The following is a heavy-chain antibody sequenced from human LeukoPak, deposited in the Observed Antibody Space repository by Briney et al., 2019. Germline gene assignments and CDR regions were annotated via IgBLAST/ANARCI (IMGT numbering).Heavy chain of an antibody. CDR3: ARRETYSSGWSSYFDY. CDR2: IYPGDSDT. CDR1: GSRFTSYW. J-gene: IGHJ4*02. D-gene: IGHD6-19*01. V-gene: IGHV5-51*01. Sequence: GEPLKISGKAPGSRFTSYWSGWVRQMHGKGLEWMGIIYPGDSDTRYSPSFQGQVTISADKSISTAYLQWSSLKASDTAMYYCARRETYSSGWSSYFDYWGRGTLVTVSS.